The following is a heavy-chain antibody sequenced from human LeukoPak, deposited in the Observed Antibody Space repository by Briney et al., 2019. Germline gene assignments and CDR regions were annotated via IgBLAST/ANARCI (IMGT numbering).Heavy chain of an antibody. CDR2: IYPGGYDT. V-gene: IGHV5-51*01. Sequence: GGDLKISCQGSGCSFTSYWIGWVRQMPGKGLEWMGIIYPGGYDTRYSASFQGQLTISADESITTAHLQWISLQASDTAMLHCARTYYYDSSGHDYWGQGTLATVSS. CDR1: GCSFTSYW. J-gene: IGHJ4*02. D-gene: IGHD3-22*01. CDR3: ARTYYYDSSGHDY.